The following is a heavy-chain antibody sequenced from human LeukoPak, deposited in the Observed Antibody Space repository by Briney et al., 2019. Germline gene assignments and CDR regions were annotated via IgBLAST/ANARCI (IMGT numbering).Heavy chain of an antibody. D-gene: IGHD6-13*01. CDR3: TRRSSAAGRQYFDY. CDR2: INPSGGNT. V-gene: IGHV1-46*01. J-gene: IGHJ4*02. CDR1: GYTFTSYY. Sequence: ASVTVSCTASGYTFTSYYMHWVRQAPGQGLEWMGIINPSGGNTSYAQKFQGRVTMTRDTSTSTVYMELSSLRSEDTAVYYCTRRSSAAGRQYFDYWGQGTLVTVSS.